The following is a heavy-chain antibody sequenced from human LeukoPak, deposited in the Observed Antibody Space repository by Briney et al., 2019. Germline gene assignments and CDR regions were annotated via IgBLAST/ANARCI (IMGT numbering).Heavy chain of an antibody. Sequence: ASVKVSCKASGYTFTSYYMHWVRQAPGQGLEWMGLINPSGGRTTYAQKFQGRVTLTRDMSTSTVYMELSSLRSVDTAVYYCARGGDIHLWINYYYYMDVWGKGTTVTVSS. V-gene: IGHV1-46*01. CDR3: ARGGDIHLWINYYYYMDV. J-gene: IGHJ6*03. CDR1: GYTFTSYY. D-gene: IGHD5-18*01. CDR2: INPSGGRT.